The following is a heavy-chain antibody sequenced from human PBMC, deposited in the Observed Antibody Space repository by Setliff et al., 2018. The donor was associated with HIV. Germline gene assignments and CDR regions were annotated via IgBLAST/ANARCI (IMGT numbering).Heavy chain of an antibody. V-gene: IGHV4-34*01. CDR1: GGSFSGYY. CDR3: ARDRLWFGEDYYYYGMDV. J-gene: IGHJ6*02. D-gene: IGHD3-10*01. CDR2: INHSGST. Sequence: PSETLSLTCAVYGGSFSGYYWSWIRQPPGKGLEWIGEINHSGSTNYNPSLKSRVTISVDTSKNQFSLKLSSVTAADTAVYYCARDRLWFGEDYYYYGMDVWGQGTTVTV.